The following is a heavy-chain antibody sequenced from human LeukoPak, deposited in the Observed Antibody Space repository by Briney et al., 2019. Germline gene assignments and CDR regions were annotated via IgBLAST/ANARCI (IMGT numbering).Heavy chain of an antibody. V-gene: IGHV4-59*01. D-gene: IGHD5-24*01. CDR2: IYYSGST. Sequence: IYYSGSTNYNPSLKSRVTISVDTSKNQFSLKLSSVTAADTAVYYCARDSVTREMATRYDYWGQGTLVTVSS. CDR3: ARDSVTREMATRYDY. J-gene: IGHJ4*02.